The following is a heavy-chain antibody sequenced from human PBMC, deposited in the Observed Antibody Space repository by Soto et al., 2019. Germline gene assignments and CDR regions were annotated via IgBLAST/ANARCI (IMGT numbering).Heavy chain of an antibody. CDR3: ARVGGDYVFDY. D-gene: IGHD2-21*02. CDR2: IYYSGST. V-gene: IGHV4-59*01. CDR1: GGSISSYY. J-gene: IGHJ4*02. Sequence: SETLSLTCTVSGGSISSYYWSWIRQPPGKGLEWIGYIYYSGSTNYNPSLKSRVTISVDTSKNQFSLKLSSVTAADTAVYYCARVGGDYVFDYWGQGTLVTVS.